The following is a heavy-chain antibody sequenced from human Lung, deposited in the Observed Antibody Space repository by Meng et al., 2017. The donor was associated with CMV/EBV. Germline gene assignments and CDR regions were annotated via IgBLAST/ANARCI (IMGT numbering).Heavy chain of an antibody. Sequence: ASVXVSXKASGYTFTGYYMHWVRQAPGQGLEWMGWINPNSGGTNYAQKFQGRVTMTRDTSISTAYMELSRLRSDDTAVYYCARGVNYDILTGPLGQGTLVTVSS. CDR1: GYTFTGYY. V-gene: IGHV1-2*02. CDR3: ARGVNYDILTGP. J-gene: IGHJ5*02. D-gene: IGHD3-9*01. CDR2: INPNSGGT.